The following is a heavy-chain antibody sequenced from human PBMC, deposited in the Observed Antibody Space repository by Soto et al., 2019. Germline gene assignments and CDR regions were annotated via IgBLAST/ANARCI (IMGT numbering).Heavy chain of an antibody. CDR2: ISAHDGDI. J-gene: IGHJ5*02. D-gene: IGHD3-3*01. Sequence: QMVQSGGEVKKPGASVRVSCKASGYAFSNYSISWVRQAPGQGPEWMGWISAHDGDISYGKNFHGRLTMTTDTSTNTAYMEMRNLRSDDTAGYYCVRDFLHYVVWTGSFSDCFDPWGQGNLVIVAS. CDR3: VRDFLHYVVWTGSFSDCFDP. CDR1: GYAFSNYS. V-gene: IGHV1-18*01.